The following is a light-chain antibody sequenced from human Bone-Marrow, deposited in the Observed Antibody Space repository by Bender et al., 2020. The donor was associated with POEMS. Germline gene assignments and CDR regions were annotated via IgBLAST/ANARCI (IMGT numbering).Light chain of an antibody. J-gene: IGLJ2*01. V-gene: IGLV2-11*01. CDR3: CSYAGDSTLV. CDR1: SSDVGAYNF. CDR2: DVN. Sequence: QSALTQPRSVSGSPGQSVTISCAGTSSDVGAYNFVSWYQHHPGKAPKLMIYDVNKRPLGVSNRFSGSKSGNTASLTISGLQTEDEAVYYCCSYAGDSTLVFGGGTRLSVL.